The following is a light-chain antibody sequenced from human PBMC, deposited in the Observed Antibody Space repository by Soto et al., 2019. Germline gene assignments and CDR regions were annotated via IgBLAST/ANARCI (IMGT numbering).Light chain of an antibody. Sequence: EILLTQSPGTLSLAPGERATISCRASQSVSSKYLAWYQQKPGRAPRVLIYGTSIRASGVPERFSGGGSGTDFTLTITRLEPEDFAVYYCQQYGSSLFTFGPGTKVDIK. V-gene: IGKV3-20*01. CDR1: QSVSSKY. CDR2: GTS. CDR3: QQYGSSLFT. J-gene: IGKJ3*01.